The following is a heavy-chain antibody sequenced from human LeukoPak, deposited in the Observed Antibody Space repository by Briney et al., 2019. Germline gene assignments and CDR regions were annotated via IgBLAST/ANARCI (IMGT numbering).Heavy chain of an antibody. V-gene: IGHV5-51*01. J-gene: IGHJ4*02. D-gene: IGHD3-10*01. CDR3: ARLLRYGSGSYFDY. CDR1: GFRFTSNW. Sequence: GESLKISCKGSGFRFTSNWIGWVRQMPGKGLEWMGIIYPGDSDTRYSPSFQGQVTISADKSISTAYLQWSSLKASDTAVYYCARLLRYGSGSYFDYWGQGSLVTVSS. CDR2: IYPGDSDT.